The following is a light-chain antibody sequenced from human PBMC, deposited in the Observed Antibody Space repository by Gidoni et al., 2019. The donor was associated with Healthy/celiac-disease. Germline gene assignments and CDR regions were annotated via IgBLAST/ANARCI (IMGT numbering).Light chain of an antibody. V-gene: IGKV1-39*01. CDR1: QSIISY. Sequence: DIHMPQSPSSLSASVGDRVTITCRASQSIISYLNWYQQKPGKAPKLLIYAASSLQSGVPSRFSGSGSGTDFTLTISSLQPEDFATYYCQQSYSTPWTFGQGTKVEIK. CDR3: QQSYSTPWT. CDR2: AAS. J-gene: IGKJ1*01.